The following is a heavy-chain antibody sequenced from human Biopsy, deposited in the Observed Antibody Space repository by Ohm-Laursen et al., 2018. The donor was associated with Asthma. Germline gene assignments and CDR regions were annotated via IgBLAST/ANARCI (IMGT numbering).Heavy chain of an antibody. Sequence: TQTLTLTRAFSGFSLSTSGGGVGWIRQPPGKALEWLGNIYWDDDKRYSPSLQSRLTITRDTPKDQVVLTMTNMGPVDTGTYYCVHTLVGLKAFDFWGQGTLVTVSS. CDR1: GFSLSTSGGG. J-gene: IGHJ4*02. CDR2: IYWDDDK. CDR3: VHTLVGLKAFDF. V-gene: IGHV2-5*02. D-gene: IGHD1-26*01.